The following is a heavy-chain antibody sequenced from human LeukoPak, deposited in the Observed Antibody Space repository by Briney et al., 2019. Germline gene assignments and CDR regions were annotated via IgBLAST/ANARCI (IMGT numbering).Heavy chain of an antibody. J-gene: IGHJ4*02. CDR2: ISSSSTYI. CDR3: AKTRFRGYYHDFDY. V-gene: IGHV3-21*04. Sequence: GGSLRLSCAASGFTFSSYSMNWVRQAPGKGLEWVSSISSSSTYIYYADSVKGRFTISRDNAKNSLFLQMNSLRAEDTAVYYCAKTRFRGYYHDFDYWGQGTLVTVSS. D-gene: IGHD3-3*01. CDR1: GFTFSSYS.